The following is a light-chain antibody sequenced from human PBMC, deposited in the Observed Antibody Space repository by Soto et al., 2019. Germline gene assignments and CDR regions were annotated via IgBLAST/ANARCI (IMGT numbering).Light chain of an antibody. Sequence: QSVLTQPPSASGTPGQRVTISCSGSISNIGSKSVNWYQQLPITAPKLLIFGNDQRPLGVPDRFSASNSGTSASPASGGLQSEDEADYYCAAWDVSLNGRVFGGGTKVTVL. J-gene: IGLJ3*02. CDR2: GND. CDR3: AAWDVSLNGRV. CDR1: ISNIGSKS. V-gene: IGLV1-44*01.